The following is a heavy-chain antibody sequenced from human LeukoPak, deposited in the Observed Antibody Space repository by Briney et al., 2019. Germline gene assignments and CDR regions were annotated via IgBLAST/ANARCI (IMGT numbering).Heavy chain of an antibody. CDR2: ISGDGGST. J-gene: IGHJ4*02. D-gene: IGHD6-19*01. V-gene: IGHV3-43*02. Sequence: PGGSLRLSCAASGFTFDDYAMHWVRQAPGKGLEWVSLISGDGGSTYFADSVRGRFTIPRDNSKNSLYLHMKSLRTEDTALYFCAKGLGDYWGQGTLVTVSS. CDR1: GFTFDDYA. CDR3: AKGLGDY.